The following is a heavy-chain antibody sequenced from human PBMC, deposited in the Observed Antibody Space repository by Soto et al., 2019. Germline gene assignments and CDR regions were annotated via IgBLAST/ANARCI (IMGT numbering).Heavy chain of an antibody. CDR2: ISSTGGST. V-gene: IGHV3-23*01. CDR1: GFTFSRYP. D-gene: IGHD3-3*01. CDR3: ANGFSATYLIHN. J-gene: IGHJ4*02. Sequence: EVQLLESGGGLVQRGGSLRLSCAASGFTFSRYPMSWVRLAPGKGLEWVSAISSTGGSTYYTDSVKGRFTTSRDDSKNTVYLQTNSLRADDTAVYYCANGFSATYLIHNWGQGTLVTVSS.